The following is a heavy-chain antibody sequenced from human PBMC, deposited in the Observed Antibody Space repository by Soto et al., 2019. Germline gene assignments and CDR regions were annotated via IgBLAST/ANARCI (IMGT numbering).Heavy chain of an antibody. J-gene: IGHJ4*02. Sequence: QVQLVQSGAEVKKPGASVKGSCKASGHTFTSYYMHWVRQARGQGLEWMGIINPSGGSTSYAQKFQGRVTMTRDTSTSTVYMELSSLRSEDTAVYYCARVSSWSCFDYWGQGTLVTVSS. D-gene: IGHD6-13*01. V-gene: IGHV1-46*01. CDR2: INPSGGST. CDR3: ARVSSWSCFDY. CDR1: GHTFTSYY.